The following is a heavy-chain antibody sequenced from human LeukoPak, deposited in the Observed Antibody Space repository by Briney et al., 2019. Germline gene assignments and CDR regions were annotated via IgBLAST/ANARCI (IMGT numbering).Heavy chain of an antibody. CDR1: GGAISSYY. CDR3: ARAVQLERPPPLIGYYYMDV. D-gene: IGHD1-1*01. CDR2: IYYSGST. Sequence: SETLSLTCTVSGGAISSYYWSWIRQPPGKGLEWIGYIYYSGSTNYNPSLKSRVTISVDTSKNPFSLKLSSVTAADTAVYYCARAVQLERPPPLIGYYYMDVWGKGTTVTVSS. V-gene: IGHV4-59*01. J-gene: IGHJ6*03.